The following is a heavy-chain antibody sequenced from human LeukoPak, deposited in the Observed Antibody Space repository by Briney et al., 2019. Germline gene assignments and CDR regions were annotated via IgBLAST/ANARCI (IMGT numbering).Heavy chain of an antibody. Sequence: SETLSLTCTVSGGSISSYYGSWVRQPAGKGLEWIGRIYTSGSTNYSPSRKSRVTMSVDTSKNQFSLKLSSVTAADTAVYYCARANYYDSGGYYPGWFDPWGQGTLVTVSS. CDR2: IYTSGST. J-gene: IGHJ5*02. CDR1: GGSISSYY. CDR3: ARANYYDSGGYYPGWFDP. V-gene: IGHV4-4*07. D-gene: IGHD3-22*01.